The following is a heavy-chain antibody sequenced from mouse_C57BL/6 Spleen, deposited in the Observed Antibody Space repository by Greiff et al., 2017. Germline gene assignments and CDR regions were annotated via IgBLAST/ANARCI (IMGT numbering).Heavy chain of an antibody. CDR2: IYPGSGST. D-gene: IGHD3-3*01. CDR1: GYTFTRYW. CDR3: AERIRDVAWFAD. V-gene: IGHV1-55*01. J-gene: IGHJ3*01. Sequence: QVQLQQPGAELVKPGASVQMSCKASGYTFTRYWITWVKQRPGQGLEWIGDIYPGSGSTSYNEKFKGKAPLTVDTASSTAYMQLSSLTSSDSAVYYWAERIRDVAWFADGGQGTLVTVSA.